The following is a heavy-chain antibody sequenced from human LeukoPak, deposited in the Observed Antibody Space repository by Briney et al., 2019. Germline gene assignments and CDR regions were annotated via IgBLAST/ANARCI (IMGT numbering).Heavy chain of an antibody. V-gene: IGHV4-34*01. CDR3: AREKHGAFDI. Sequence: KSSETLSLACAVYGGSFSGYYWSWIRQPPGKGLEWIGEINHSGSTNYNPSLKSRVTISVDTSKNQFSLKLGSVTAADTAVYYCAREKHGAFDIWGQGTMVTVSS. D-gene: IGHD2-21*01. J-gene: IGHJ3*02. CDR2: INHSGST. CDR1: GGSFSGYY.